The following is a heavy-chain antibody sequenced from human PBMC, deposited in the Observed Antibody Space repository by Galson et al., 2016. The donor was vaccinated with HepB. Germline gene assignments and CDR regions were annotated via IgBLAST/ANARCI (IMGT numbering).Heavy chain of an antibody. J-gene: IGHJ4*02. D-gene: IGHD2-21*01. Sequence: SLRLSCAVSGFFTFSSYGMHWVRQAPGKGLEWVALISYDGSDKYYADSVKGRFTISRDNSKNTLFLQMNSLRAEDTAVYYCAREPRAGAYYFDYWGQGTLVTVSS. CDR2: ISYDGSDK. CDR3: AREPRAGAYYFDY. V-gene: IGHV3-30*03. CDR1: GFFTFSSYG.